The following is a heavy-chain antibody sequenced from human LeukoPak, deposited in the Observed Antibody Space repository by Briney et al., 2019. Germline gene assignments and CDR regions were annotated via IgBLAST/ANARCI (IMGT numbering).Heavy chain of an antibody. CDR1: GFTFSDYY. CDR3: ARHEGDHGITAFDY. V-gene: IGHV3-11*06. Sequence: GGSLRLSCAASGFTFSDYYMSWIRQAPGKGLEWVSYISSSSSYTNYADSVKGRFTISRDNAKNPLYLQMNSLRAEDTAVYYCARHEGDHGITAFDYWGQGTLVTVSS. J-gene: IGHJ4*02. CDR2: ISSSSSYT. D-gene: IGHD6-6*01.